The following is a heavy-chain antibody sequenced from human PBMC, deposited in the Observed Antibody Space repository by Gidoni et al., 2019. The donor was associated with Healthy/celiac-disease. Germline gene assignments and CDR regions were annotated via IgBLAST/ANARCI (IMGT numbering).Heavy chain of an antibody. J-gene: IGHJ5*02. V-gene: IGHV1-69*19. CDR2: IIPIFGTA. Sequence: QVQLVQSGAEVKKPGSSVKASCKASDDTFSSSAISWVRQAPGQGLEWMGGIIPIFGTANYAQKFQGRVTITADESTSTAYMELSSLRSEDTAVYYCARSSDILTAKRGWFDPWGQGTLVTVSS. D-gene: IGHD3-9*01. CDR1: DDTFSSSA. CDR3: ARSSDILTAKRGWFDP.